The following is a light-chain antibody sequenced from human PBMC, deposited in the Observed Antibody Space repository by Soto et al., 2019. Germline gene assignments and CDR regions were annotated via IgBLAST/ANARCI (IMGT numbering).Light chain of an antibody. CDR1: QSISNW. J-gene: IGKJ1*01. V-gene: IGKV1-5*01. CDR2: DAS. CDR3: QQYNSFPWT. Sequence: DIQMTQSPSTLSASVGDRVTITCRASQSISNWLAWYQQKPGKAPNLLIYDASSLQSGVPSRFSGSSSATEFTLTISSLQPDDFATYYCQQYNSFPWTFGQGTKVEI.